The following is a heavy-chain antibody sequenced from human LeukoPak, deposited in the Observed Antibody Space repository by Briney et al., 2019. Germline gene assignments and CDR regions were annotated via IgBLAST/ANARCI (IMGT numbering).Heavy chain of an antibody. J-gene: IGHJ5*02. CDR2: ISAYNGNT. CDR1: GYTFTSYG. D-gene: IGHD3-22*01. CDR3: AREGRVSYYYDSSGYLPPQS. Sequence: ASVKVSCKASGYTFTSYGISWVRQAPGQGLEWMGWISAYNGNTNYAQKLQGRVTMTTDTSTSTAYMELSSLRSEDTAVYYCAREGRVSYYYDSSGYLPPQSWGQGTLVTVSS. V-gene: IGHV1-18*01.